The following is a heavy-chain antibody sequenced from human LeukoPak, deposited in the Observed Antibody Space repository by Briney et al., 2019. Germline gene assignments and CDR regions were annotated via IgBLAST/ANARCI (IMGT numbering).Heavy chain of an antibody. CDR3: AKDNRRHYTSGPNPDSLH. V-gene: IGHV3-9*01. J-gene: IGHJ4*02. CDR1: GFIFNNYA. CDR2: ISWNSGSI. D-gene: IGHD6-19*01. Sequence: GGSLRLSCAGSGFIFNNYAMHWVRQPPGKGLEWVSGISWNSGSIDYADSVKGQFTISRDNAKNSLYLQMNSLRVEDTAFYYCAKDNRRHYTSGPNPDSLHWGQGALVTVSS.